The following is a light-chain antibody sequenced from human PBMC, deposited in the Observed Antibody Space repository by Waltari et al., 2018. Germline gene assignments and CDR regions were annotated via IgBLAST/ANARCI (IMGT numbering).Light chain of an antibody. CDR1: SSDVGGYNY. V-gene: IGLV2-14*01. CDR3: SSYTSSSHVV. J-gene: IGLJ2*01. CDR2: EFS. Sequence: QSALTQPASVSGSPGQSITISCTGTSSDVGGYNYVSWYQQHPGKAPKLMIYEFSNRPSGVSNRFSGSKSGNTASLTISGLQAEDEADYYCSSYTSSSHVVFGGGTKLTVL.